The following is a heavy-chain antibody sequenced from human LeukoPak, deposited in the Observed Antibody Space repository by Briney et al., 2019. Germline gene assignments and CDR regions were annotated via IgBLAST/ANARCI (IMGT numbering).Heavy chain of an antibody. V-gene: IGHV4-31*03. J-gene: IGHJ4*02. Sequence: PSQTLSLTCTVSGGSISSGSYYWSWIRQHPGKGLKWLGYIYYSGSTYYNPSLKSRVTISVDTSKNQFSLKLSSVTAADTAVYYCARQVRGVTVHFDYWGQGTLVTVSS. CDR2: IYYSGST. CDR1: GGSISSGSYY. CDR3: ARQVRGVTVHFDY. D-gene: IGHD3-10*01.